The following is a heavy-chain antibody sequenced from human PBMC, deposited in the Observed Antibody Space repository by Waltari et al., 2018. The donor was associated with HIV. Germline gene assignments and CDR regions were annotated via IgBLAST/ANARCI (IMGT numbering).Heavy chain of an antibody. J-gene: IGHJ4*02. CDR2: ISGSGRST. Sequence: EVQLLESGGGLVQPGGSLRLTCAASGFTFSSYALNWVRQAPGKGLEWVSGISGSGRSTYYADSVKGRFTISRDNSKNTLYLQMNSLRAEDTAIYYCAKTTGYDSGYFLDYFDYWGQGTLVTVSS. D-gene: IGHD5-12*01. CDR3: AKTTGYDSGYFLDYFDY. V-gene: IGHV3-23*01. CDR1: GFTFSSYA.